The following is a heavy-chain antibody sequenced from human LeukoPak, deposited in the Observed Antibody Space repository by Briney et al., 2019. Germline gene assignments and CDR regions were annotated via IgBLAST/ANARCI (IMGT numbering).Heavy chain of an antibody. Sequence: GGSLRLSCAASGFTFRNYAMSWVRQTPGKGLEWVSSISGTGDTTYYAGSVKGRFTISRDTSKNTLFLQLSNLGAEDTAVYYCAGGYETGDDAFDIWGQGTMVTVSS. CDR1: GFTFRNYA. D-gene: IGHD7-27*01. CDR3: AGGYETGDDAFDI. V-gene: IGHV3-23*01. J-gene: IGHJ3*02. CDR2: ISGTGDTT.